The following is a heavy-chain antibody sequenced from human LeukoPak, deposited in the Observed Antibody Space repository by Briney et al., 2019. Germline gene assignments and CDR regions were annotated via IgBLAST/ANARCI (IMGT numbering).Heavy chain of an antibody. Sequence: PAGTLRLSCAASGFIFSNYNMNWVRQTPGKGLEWLSYISSSSGTIYYADSVKGRFTISGDNAKTSLHLQMNSLRAEDTAVYYCARALGYSYGYAVDYWGQGTRVTVSS. CDR2: ISSSSGTI. CDR3: ARALGYSYGYAVDY. CDR1: GFIFSNYN. V-gene: IGHV3-48*01. J-gene: IGHJ4*02. D-gene: IGHD5-18*01.